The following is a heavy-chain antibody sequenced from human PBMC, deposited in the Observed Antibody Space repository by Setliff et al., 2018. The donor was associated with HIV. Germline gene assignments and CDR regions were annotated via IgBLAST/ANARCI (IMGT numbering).Heavy chain of an antibody. V-gene: IGHV1-8*01. J-gene: IGHJ6*02. CDR1: GYTFTSYD. CDR3: ARGSYSSSWYGYYYYYGMDV. Sequence: ASVKVSCKASGYTFTSYDINWVRQATGQGLEWMGWMNPNSGNTGYAQKFQGRVTMTRNTSISTAYMELSSLRSEDTAVYYCARGSYSSSWYGYYYYYGMDVWGQGTTVTVS. D-gene: IGHD6-13*01. CDR2: MNPNSGNT.